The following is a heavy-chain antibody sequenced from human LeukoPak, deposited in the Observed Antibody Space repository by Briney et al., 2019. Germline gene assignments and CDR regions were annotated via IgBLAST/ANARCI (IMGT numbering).Heavy chain of an antibody. D-gene: IGHD6-19*01. V-gene: IGHV1-18*01. CDR1: GYTFTSYG. J-gene: IGHJ4*02. CDR2: ISAYNGNT. Sequence: ASVKVSCKASGYTFTSYGISWVRQAPGQGLEWMGWISAYNGNTNYAQKLQGRVTMTTDTSTSTAYMELRSLRSDDTAVYYCARDRAVAGTSPTGYFDYWGQGTLVTVSS. CDR3: ARDRAVAGTSPTGYFDY.